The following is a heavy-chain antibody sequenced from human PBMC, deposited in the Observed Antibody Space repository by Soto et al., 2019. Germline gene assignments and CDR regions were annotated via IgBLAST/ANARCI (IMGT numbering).Heavy chain of an antibody. CDR2: INAGNGNT. CDR3: AREYYDFWSGSPAY. J-gene: IGHJ4*02. Sequence: GASVKVSCKASGYTVTSYAMHWVRQAPGQRLEWMGWINAGNGNTKYSQKFQGRVTITRDTSASTAYMGLSSLRSEDTAVCYCAREYYDFWSGSPAYWGQGTLVTASS. V-gene: IGHV1-3*01. D-gene: IGHD3-3*01. CDR1: GYTVTSYA.